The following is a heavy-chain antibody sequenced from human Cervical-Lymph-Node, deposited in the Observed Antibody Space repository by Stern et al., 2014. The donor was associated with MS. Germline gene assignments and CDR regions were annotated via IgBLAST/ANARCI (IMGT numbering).Heavy chain of an antibody. D-gene: IGHD3-22*01. V-gene: IGHV2-5*02. J-gene: IGHJ4*02. CDR1: GFSLRTSGVS. CDR3: AHSGRVYYEVVDN. Sequence: QLTLRASGPTLVKPTQPLTLTCTFSGFSLRTSGVSVARIRQPPGQALEWLALLYWDDDKHYSPPLKIMVNLTKDTSQQPDVTTMTNMDPVDTATYYCAHSGRVYYEVVDNWGQGILVTVSS. CDR2: LYWDDDK.